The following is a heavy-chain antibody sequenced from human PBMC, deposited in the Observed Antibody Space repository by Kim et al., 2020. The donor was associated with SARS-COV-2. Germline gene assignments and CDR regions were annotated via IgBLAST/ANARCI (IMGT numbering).Heavy chain of an antibody. Sequence: GGSLRLSCAASGFTFSNYAMSWVRQAPGKGLEWVSTVSGSSGGTYYADSVKGRFTISRDDSKNTLYLQMNSLRGEDTAVYYCAKSGMSCASCSAQSFDY. J-gene: IGHJ4*01. D-gene: IGHD2-2*01. V-gene: IGHV3-23*01. CDR2: VSGSSGGT. CDR1: GFTFSNYA. CDR3: AKSGMSCASCSAQSFDY.